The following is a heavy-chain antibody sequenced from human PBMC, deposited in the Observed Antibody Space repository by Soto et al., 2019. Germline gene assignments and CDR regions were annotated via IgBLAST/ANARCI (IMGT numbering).Heavy chain of an antibody. D-gene: IGHD5-18*01. CDR1: GFIFSDYY. CDR2: ISSGGSAM. J-gene: IGHJ6*02. CDR3: ARDVGVDTNMRHYYYGMDV. Sequence: GGSLRLSCAASGFIFSDYYMNWIRQAPGKGLEWVSYISSGGSAMYYADSVKGRFTISRDNAKNSVYLEMNSLRAADTAVYYCARDVGVDTNMRHYYYGMDVWGQGTTVTVSS. V-gene: IGHV3-11*01.